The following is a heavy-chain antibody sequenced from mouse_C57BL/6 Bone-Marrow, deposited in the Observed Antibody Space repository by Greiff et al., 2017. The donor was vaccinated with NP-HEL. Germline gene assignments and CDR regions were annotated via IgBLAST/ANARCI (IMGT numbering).Heavy chain of an antibody. V-gene: IGHV1-5*01. J-gene: IGHJ3*01. CDR2: IYPGNSDT. CDR1: GYTFTSYW. Sequence: VQLQQSGTVLARPGASVKLSCKTSGYTFTSYWMHWVKQRPGQGLEWIGAIYPGNSDTSYNQKFKGKAKLTAFTSASTAYMELSSLTNEDSAVYYCTRPRSAYWGQGTLVTVSA. CDR3: TRPRSAY.